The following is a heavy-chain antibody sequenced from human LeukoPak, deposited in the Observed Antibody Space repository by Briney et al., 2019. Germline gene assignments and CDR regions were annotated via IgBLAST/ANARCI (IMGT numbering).Heavy chain of an antibody. D-gene: IGHD3-3*01. CDR3: ARGNYDFWSGYYYYGMDV. CDR2: VYYSGST. V-gene: IGHV4-31*03. CDR1: GGSISSGGYY. J-gene: IGHJ6*02. Sequence: PSQTLSLTCTVSGGSISSGGYYWSWIRQHPGKGLEWIGYVYYSGSTYYNPSLKSRVTISVDTSKNQFSLKLSSVTAADTAVYYCARGNYDFWSGYYYYGMDVWGQGTTVTVSS.